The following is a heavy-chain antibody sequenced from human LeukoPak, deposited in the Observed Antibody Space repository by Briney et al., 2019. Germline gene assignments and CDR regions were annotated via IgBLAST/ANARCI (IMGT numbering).Heavy chain of an antibody. CDR1: GFTFSSYE. V-gene: IGHV3-48*03. CDR3: ARDREYYYDTSGKFDY. D-gene: IGHD3-22*01. CDR2: ISSSGSTI. Sequence: GGSLRLSCAASGFTFSSYEMNWVRQAPGKGLEWVSYISSSGSTIYYADSVKGRSTISRDNAKNSLYLQMNSLRSEDTAVYYCARDREYYYDTSGKFDYWGQGTLVTVSS. J-gene: IGHJ4*02.